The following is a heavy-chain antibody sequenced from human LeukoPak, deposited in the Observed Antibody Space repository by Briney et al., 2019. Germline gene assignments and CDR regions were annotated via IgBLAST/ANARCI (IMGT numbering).Heavy chain of an antibody. V-gene: IGHV1-69*05. CDR2: IIPIFGTA. D-gene: IGHD3-3*01. J-gene: IGHJ4*02. Sequence: ASVKVSCKASGYTFTSYGISWVRQAPGQGLEWMGGIIPIFGTANYAQKFQGRVTITTDESTSTAYMELSSLRSEDTAVYYCARGPGSYDFWSGHFDYWGQGTLVTVSS. CDR3: ARGPGSYDFWSGHFDY. CDR1: GYTFTSYG.